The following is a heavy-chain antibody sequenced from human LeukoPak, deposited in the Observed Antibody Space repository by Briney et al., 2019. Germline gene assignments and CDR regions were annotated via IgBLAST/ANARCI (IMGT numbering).Heavy chain of an antibody. CDR2: IPYDGSNK. V-gene: IGHV3-30-3*01. D-gene: IGHD1-26*01. CDR3: GKNRYSGSLSPFDI. J-gene: IGHJ3*02. Sequence: GGSLRLSCAASGFTFSSYAMHWVRQAPGKGLEWVAVIPYDGSNKYYADSVKGRFTISRDNSKNTLYLQMNSLRAEDTAVYYCGKNRYSGSLSPFDIWGQGTMVTVSS. CDR1: GFTFSSYA.